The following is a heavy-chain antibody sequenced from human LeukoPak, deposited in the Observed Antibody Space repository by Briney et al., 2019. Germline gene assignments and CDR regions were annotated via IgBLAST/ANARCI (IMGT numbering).Heavy chain of an antibody. Sequence: ASVTVSCKASGYTFTSYYMHWVRQAPGQGLEWMGIINPSGGSTSYAQKFQGRVTMTRDMSTSTVYMELSSLRSEDTAVYYCARAPSLAAQRAYYYMDVWGKGTTVTVSS. CDR2: INPSGGST. D-gene: IGHD6-6*01. CDR1: GYTFTSYY. V-gene: IGHV1-46*01. J-gene: IGHJ6*03. CDR3: ARAPSLAAQRAYYYMDV.